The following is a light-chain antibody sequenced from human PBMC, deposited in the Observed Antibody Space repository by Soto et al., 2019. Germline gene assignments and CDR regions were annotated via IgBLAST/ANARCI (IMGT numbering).Light chain of an antibody. CDR1: QGISSY. J-gene: IGKJ4*01. V-gene: IGKV1D-43*01. Sequence: AIRMTQSPFSLSASIGDRVTITCWASQGISSYLAWYQQKPTKAPEVFIYNACTLEGGVPSRFSGSGSGTDYTLTISSLQPEDFATYYCQQCYTAPLTFGGGTKVEIK. CDR2: NAC. CDR3: QQCYTAPLT.